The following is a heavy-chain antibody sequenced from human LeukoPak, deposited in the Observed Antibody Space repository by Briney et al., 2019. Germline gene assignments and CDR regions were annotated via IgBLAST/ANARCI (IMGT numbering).Heavy chain of an antibody. D-gene: IGHD5-18*01. J-gene: IGHJ6*02. CDR3: ARDKVGYTYGYVRAHYGMDV. Sequence: GGSLRLSCAASGSTFSSYTMNWVRQAPGKGLEWVSVIYSGGSTNYADSVKGRFIISRDNSKSTLFLQMNSLRAEDTAVYYCARDKVGYTYGYVRAHYGMDVWGQGTTVIVSS. V-gene: IGHV3-66*01. CDR2: IYSGGST. CDR1: GSTFSSYT.